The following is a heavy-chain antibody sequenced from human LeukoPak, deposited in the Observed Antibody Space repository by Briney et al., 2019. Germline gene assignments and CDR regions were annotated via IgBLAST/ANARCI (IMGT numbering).Heavy chain of an antibody. CDR2: INPNSGGT. V-gene: IGHV1-2*02. J-gene: IGHJ6*02. CDR1: GYTFTGYY. Sequence: ASVKVSCKASGYTFTGYYMHWVRRAPGQGLEWMGWINPNSGGTNYAQKFQGRVTMTRDTSISTAYMELSRLRSDDTAVYYCARDPLAVYYYGSGNYLYGMDVWGQGTTVTVSS. CDR3: ARDPLAVYYYGSGNYLYGMDV. D-gene: IGHD3-10*01.